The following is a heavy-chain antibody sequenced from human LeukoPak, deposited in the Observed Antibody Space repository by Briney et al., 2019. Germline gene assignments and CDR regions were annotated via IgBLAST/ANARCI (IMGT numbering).Heavy chain of an antibody. CDR1: GGSFSGYY. J-gene: IGHJ5*02. CDR3: ARRVLMSSTGVPDTWLDP. Sequence: SETLSLTCAVYGGSFSGYYWSWIRQPPGKGLEWIGEINHSGSTNYNPSLKSRVTMSVDTSKNQFSLSLTSLTAADTAVYYCARRVLMSSTGVPDTWLDPWGQGTLVTVSS. CDR2: INHSGST. V-gene: IGHV4-34*01. D-gene: IGHD2-8*01.